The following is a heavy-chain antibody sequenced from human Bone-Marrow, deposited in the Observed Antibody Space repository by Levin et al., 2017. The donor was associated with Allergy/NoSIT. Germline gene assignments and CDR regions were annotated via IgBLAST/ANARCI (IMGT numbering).Heavy chain of an antibody. V-gene: IGHV3-33*01. Sequence: SCAASGFTFSSYGMHWVRQAPGKGLEWVAVIWYDGSNKYYADSVKGRFTISRDNSKNTLYLQMNSLRAEDTAVYYCARRVRGYGDYEDYYYYMDVWGKGTTVTVSS. CDR3: ARRVRGYGDYEDYYYYMDV. CDR1: GFTFSSYG. D-gene: IGHD4-17*01. J-gene: IGHJ6*03. CDR2: IWYDGSNK.